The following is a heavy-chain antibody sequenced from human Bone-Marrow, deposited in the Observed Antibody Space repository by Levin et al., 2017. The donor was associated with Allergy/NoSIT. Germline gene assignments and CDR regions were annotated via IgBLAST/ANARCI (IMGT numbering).Heavy chain of an antibody. CDR1: GGSFSNYY. D-gene: IGHD2-8*01. V-gene: IGHV4-34*01. Sequence: PSETLSLTCAVYGGSFSNYYWNWIRQSPGKGLEWIGEINHSGNINYNPSLKSRVTISVDKSKNQFSLSLSSVTAADTGVYYCARRNVVPIPTTMRVTVIQRKTWFDPWGQGTLVTVSS. CDR3: ARRNVVPIPTTMRVTVIQRKTWFDP. J-gene: IGHJ5*02. CDR2: INHSGNI.